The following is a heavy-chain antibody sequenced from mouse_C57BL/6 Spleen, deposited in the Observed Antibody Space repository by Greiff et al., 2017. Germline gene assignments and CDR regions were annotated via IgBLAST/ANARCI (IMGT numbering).Heavy chain of an antibody. D-gene: IGHD1-1*01. J-gene: IGHJ3*01. CDR1: GYSFTGYF. V-gene: IGHV1-20*01. Sequence: EVQLQQSGPELVKPGDSVKISCKASGYSFTGYFMNWVMQSHGKSLEWIGRINPYNGDTFYNQKFKGKATLTVDKSSSTAHMELRSLTSEDSAVYYCARRGGNYEAWFAYWGQGTLVTVSA. CDR3: ARRGGNYEAWFAY. CDR2: INPYNGDT.